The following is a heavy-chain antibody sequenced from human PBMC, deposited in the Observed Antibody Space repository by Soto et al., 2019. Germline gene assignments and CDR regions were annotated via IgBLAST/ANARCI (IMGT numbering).Heavy chain of an antibody. CDR3: ARGGYRYGVFGY. J-gene: IGHJ4*02. CDR2: IYYSGST. Sequence: PDTVSRRCTDAVGSIINYYCIWMGQAPGKGLEWIGYIYYSGSTNYNPSLKSRVTISVDTSKNQLSLKLSSVTAADTAVYYCARGGYRYGVFGYWGQGTLFTV. V-gene: IGHV4-59*07. D-gene: IGHD5-18*01. CDR1: VGSIINYY.